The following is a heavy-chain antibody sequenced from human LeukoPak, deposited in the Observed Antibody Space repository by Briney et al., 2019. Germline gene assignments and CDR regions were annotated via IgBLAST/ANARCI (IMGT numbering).Heavy chain of an antibody. CDR1: GFTFSSYE. D-gene: IGHD3-10*01. Sequence: GGSLRLSCAASGFTFSSYEMNWVRQAPGKGLEWVSYISSSGSTIYYADSVKGRFTISRDNAQNSLYLQMNSLRAEDTAVYYCSRDLHHSSGNYYISNAFDIWGQGTTVTVSS. J-gene: IGHJ3*02. V-gene: IGHV3-48*03. CDR3: SRDLHHSSGNYYISNAFDI. CDR2: ISSSGSTI.